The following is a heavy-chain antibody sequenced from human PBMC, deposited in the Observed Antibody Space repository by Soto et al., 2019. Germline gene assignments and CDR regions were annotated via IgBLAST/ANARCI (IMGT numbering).Heavy chain of an antibody. J-gene: IGHJ4*02. Sequence: GGSLRLSCAASGFTFSSYGMHWVRQAPGKGLEWVAVISYDGSNKYYADSVKGRFTISRDDSKNTLYLQMNSLRAEDTAVYYCAKDILSDSSGYFDYWGQGTLVTVSS. D-gene: IGHD3-22*01. CDR1: GFTFSSYG. V-gene: IGHV3-30*18. CDR2: ISYDGSNK. CDR3: AKDILSDSSGYFDY.